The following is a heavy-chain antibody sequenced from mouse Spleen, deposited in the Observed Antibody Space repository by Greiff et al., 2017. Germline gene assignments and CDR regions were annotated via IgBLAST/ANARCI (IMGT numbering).Heavy chain of an antibody. CDR1: GFTFSDYY. CDR2: INYDGSST. CDR3: AREGGRYFDY. V-gene: IGHV5-16*01. J-gene: IGHJ2*01. Sequence: LVESEGGLVQPGSSMKLSCTASGFTFSDYYMAWVRQVPEKGLEWVANINYDGSSTYYLDSLKSRFIISRDNAKNILYLQMSSLKSEDTATYYCAREGGRYFDYWGQGTTLTVSS.